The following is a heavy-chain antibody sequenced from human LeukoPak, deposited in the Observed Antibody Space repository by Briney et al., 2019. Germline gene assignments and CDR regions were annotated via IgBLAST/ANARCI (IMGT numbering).Heavy chain of an antibody. CDR1: GFTFSNAL. CDR3: ALNPDYYGSGSFDY. D-gene: IGHD3-10*01. CDR2: IKEDGSEK. V-gene: IGHV3-7*01. Sequence: GGSLRLSCAASGFTFSNALISWVRQAPGKGLEWVADIKEDGSEKYYVDSVKGRFTISRDNAKNSLYLQMNSLRVEDTAVYYCALNPDYYGSGSFDYWGQGTLVTVSS. J-gene: IGHJ4*02.